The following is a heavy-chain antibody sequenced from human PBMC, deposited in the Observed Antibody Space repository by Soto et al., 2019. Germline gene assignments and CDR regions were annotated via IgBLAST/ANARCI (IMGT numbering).Heavy chain of an antibody. CDR3: ARDLGGSSLYYFDY. CDR1: GFTVSSLN. D-gene: IGHD1-26*01. CDR2: ITSSGTYI. J-gene: IGHJ4*02. V-gene: IGHV3-21*01. Sequence: PGGSLRLSCAVSGFTVSSLNMNWVLQAPGKGLEWVSSITSSGTYIYYANSAKGRFTVSRDNAKNSLYLQMNSLRAEDTAVYYSARDLGGSSLYYFDYWGPGTLVTVPS.